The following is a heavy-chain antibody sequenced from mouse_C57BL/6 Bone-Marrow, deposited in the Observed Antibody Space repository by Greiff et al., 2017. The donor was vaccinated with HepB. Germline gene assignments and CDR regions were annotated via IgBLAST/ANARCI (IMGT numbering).Heavy chain of an antibody. V-gene: IGHV1-42*01. CDR3: ARCGIYYGYVSNCDF. Sequence: VQLQQSGPELVKPGASVKLSCKASGYSFTGYYMHWVKQSPEKSLEWIGKINPSTGGTTYNQKFKAKATVTVDKSSSTAYMQLKSLTSEDSAVYYCARCGIYYGYVSNCDFGGQGTTLTVYS. J-gene: IGHJ2*01. CDR2: INPSTGGT. D-gene: IGHD2-2*01. CDR1: GYSFTGYY.